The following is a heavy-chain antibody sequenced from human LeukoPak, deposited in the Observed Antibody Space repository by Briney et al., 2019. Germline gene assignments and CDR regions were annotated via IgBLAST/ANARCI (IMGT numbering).Heavy chain of an antibody. Sequence: GGSLRLSCAASGFTFDDYAMRWVRQAPGKGLEWVSGISWNSGSIGYADSVKGRFTISRDNAKNSLYLQMNSLRAEDTALYYCAKDHLTYYYGSSGPHQAFDIWGQGPMVTVSS. V-gene: IGHV3-9*01. D-gene: IGHD3-22*01. CDR1: GFTFDDYA. CDR2: ISWNSGSI. CDR3: AKDHLTYYYGSSGPHQAFDI. J-gene: IGHJ3*02.